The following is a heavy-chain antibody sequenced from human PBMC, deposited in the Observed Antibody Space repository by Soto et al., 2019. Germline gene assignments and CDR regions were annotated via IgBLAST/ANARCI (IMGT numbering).Heavy chain of an antibody. Sequence: SETLSRTCTVSGGSISSYYWRWIRQPPGKGLEWIGYIYYSGSTNYNPSLKSRVTISVDTSKNQFSLKLSSVTAADTAVYYCAYGSGSYRVFDYWGQGTLVTVSS. CDR3: AYGSGSYRVFDY. D-gene: IGHD3-10*01. CDR2: IYYSGST. V-gene: IGHV4-59*01. CDR1: GGSISSYY. J-gene: IGHJ4*02.